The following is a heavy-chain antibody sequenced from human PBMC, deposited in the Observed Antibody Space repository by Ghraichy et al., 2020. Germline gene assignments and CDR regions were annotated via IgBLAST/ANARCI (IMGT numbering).Heavy chain of an antibody. CDR3: ASSPPYRLGGPWWFDP. Sequence: SETLSLTCTVSGGSISSYYWSWIRQPPGKGLEWIGYIYYSGSTNYNPSLKSRVTISVDTSKNQFSLKLSSVTAADTAVYYCASSPPYRLGGPWWFDPWGQGTLVTVSS. D-gene: IGHD3-16*01. V-gene: IGHV4-59*01. CDR2: IYYSGST. CDR1: GGSISSYY. J-gene: IGHJ5*02.